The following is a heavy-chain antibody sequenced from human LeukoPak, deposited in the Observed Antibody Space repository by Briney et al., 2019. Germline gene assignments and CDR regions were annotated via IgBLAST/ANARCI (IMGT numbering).Heavy chain of an antibody. CDR1: GYTLSEVS. CDR2: FSPENGEA. CDR3: ATYLSSSSSLFDY. D-gene: IGHD6-6*01. V-gene: IGHV1-24*01. J-gene: IGHJ4*02. Sequence: ASVKASCKVSGYTLSEVSMHWVRQPPGKGLEWMGGFSPENGEAVYAQKFQGRVTMTEDTSTDTATMDLSSLRSEDTAVYFCATYLSSSSSLFDYWGQGTLITVSS.